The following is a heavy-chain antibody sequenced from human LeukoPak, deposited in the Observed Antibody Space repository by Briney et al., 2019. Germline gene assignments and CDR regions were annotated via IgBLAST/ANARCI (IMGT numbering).Heavy chain of an antibody. V-gene: IGHV3-48*03. D-gene: IGHD6-13*01. J-gene: IGHJ4*02. Sequence: GGSLRLSCAASGFTFSSYEMNWVRQAPGKGLEWVSYISSSGSTIYYADSVKGRFTISRDNSKNTLYLQMNSLRAEDTAVYYCAKQGSSWCFDYWGQGTLVTVSS. CDR2: ISSSGSTI. CDR1: GFTFSSYE. CDR3: AKQGSSWCFDY.